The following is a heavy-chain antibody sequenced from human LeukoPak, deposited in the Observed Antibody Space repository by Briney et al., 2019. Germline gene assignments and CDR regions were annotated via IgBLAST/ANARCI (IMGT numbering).Heavy chain of an antibody. V-gene: IGHV4-30-4*01. CDR1: GDSISSGDYY. J-gene: IGHJ4*02. CDR2: IYYSGST. CDR3: ARDPEAGDYYDSSGDY. D-gene: IGHD3-22*01. Sequence: KPSETLSLTCTVSGDSISSGDYYWSWIRQPPGKGLEWIGYIYYSGSTYYDPSLKSRVTISVDTSKNQFSLKLSSVTAADTAVYYCARDPEAGDYYDSSGDYWGQGTLVTVSS.